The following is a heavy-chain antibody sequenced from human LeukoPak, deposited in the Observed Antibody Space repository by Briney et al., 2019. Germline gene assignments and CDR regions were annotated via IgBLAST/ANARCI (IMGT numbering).Heavy chain of an antibody. Sequence: PSETLSLTCAVYGGSFSGYDWSWICKPPGKGLEWIGEINHSGSTNYNPSLKLRVTISVDTSKNQFSLTLSSVTAADTAVYYCARGRQITIIVVVQTSAYNWFDPWGQGTLVTVSS. CDR3: ARGRQITIIVVVQTSAYNWFDP. CDR2: INHSGST. J-gene: IGHJ5*02. V-gene: IGHV4-34*01. CDR1: GGSFSGYD. D-gene: IGHD3-22*01.